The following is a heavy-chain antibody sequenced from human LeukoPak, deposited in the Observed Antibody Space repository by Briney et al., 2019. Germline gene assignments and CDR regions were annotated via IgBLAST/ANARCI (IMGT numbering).Heavy chain of an antibody. CDR2: ISYDGSNK. D-gene: IGHD6-19*01. CDR3: AKLAVSLDY. V-gene: IGHV3-30*18. J-gene: IGHJ4*02. CDR1: GFTFSSYG. Sequence: GGSLRLSCAASGFTFSSYGMHWVRQAPGKGLEWVAVISYDGSNKYYADSGKGRFTISRDNSKNTLYLQMNSLRAEDTAVYYCAKLAVSLDYWGQGTLVTVSS.